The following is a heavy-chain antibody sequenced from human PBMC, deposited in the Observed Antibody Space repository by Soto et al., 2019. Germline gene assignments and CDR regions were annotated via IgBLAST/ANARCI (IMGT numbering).Heavy chain of an antibody. CDR1: GFTFDDYP. CDR3: VKDGLTSIFGKVSDGVVI. Sequence: EVQLVESGGDLVQPGRSLRLSCAASGFTFDDYPMHWVRQAPGKGLEWVSGISWNSGILGYADSVRGRFYISRDNAKKSLYLQMNGLRPEDTTIYLYVKDGLTSIFGKVSDGVVIWGRGTMVTVSS. CDR2: ISWNSGIL. D-gene: IGHD3-3*01. J-gene: IGHJ3*02. V-gene: IGHV3-9*01.